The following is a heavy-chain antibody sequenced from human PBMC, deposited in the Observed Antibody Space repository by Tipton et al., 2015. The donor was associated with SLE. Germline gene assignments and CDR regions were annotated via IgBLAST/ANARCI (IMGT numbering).Heavy chain of an antibody. D-gene: IGHD3-10*01. J-gene: IGHJ6*02. Sequence: QLVQSGPEVKKPGASVKVSCRASGYTFTGYFLYWVRQAPGQGLEWIGRINPNSGGTSYAQKFQGRVTMTRDTSTSTAYMELRSLRSDDTAVYYCAREVYSGSYYYYYGMDVWGQGTTVTISS. CDR1: GYTFTGYF. V-gene: IGHV1-2*06. CDR2: INPNSGGT. CDR3: AREVYSGSYYYYYGMDV.